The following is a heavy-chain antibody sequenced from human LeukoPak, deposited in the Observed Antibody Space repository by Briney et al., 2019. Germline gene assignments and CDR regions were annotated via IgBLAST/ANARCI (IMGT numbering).Heavy chain of an antibody. CDR1: GGSISSTSYY. Sequence: PSETLSLTCTVSGGSISSTSYYWGWIRQPPGKGLEWIGSIYYSGSTHYNPSLKSRVTISVDTSKNQFSLKLSSVTAADTAVYYCASDSSGWYSMDYWGQGTLVTVSS. CDR2: IYYSGST. V-gene: IGHV4-39*01. J-gene: IGHJ4*02. CDR3: ASDSSGWYSMDY. D-gene: IGHD6-19*01.